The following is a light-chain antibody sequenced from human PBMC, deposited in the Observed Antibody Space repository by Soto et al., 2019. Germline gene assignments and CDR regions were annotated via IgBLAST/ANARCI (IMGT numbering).Light chain of an antibody. Sequence: QSALTQPASVSGSPGQSITISCTGTSNDIGYYNYVSWYQRHPGKAPKLMIYEVSRRPSGASDRFSGSKSGNTASLTISGLQAEDEGDYYCCSSGGSPTYVFGPGPKLTVL. CDR2: EVS. CDR1: SNDIGYYNY. V-gene: IGLV2-14*01. J-gene: IGLJ1*01. CDR3: CSSGGSPTYV.